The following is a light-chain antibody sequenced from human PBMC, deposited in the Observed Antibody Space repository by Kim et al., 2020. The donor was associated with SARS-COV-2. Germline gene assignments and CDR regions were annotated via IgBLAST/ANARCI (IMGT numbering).Light chain of an antibody. Sequence: ASVGDTITVTCRASQSISSWLAWYQQKPGKAPKLLIYKAPSLESGVPSRFSGSGSGTEFTLTISSLQPDDFATYCCQQYNSFPWTFGQGTKVDIK. CDR2: KAP. CDR1: QSISSW. CDR3: QQYNSFPWT. V-gene: IGKV1-5*03. J-gene: IGKJ1*01.